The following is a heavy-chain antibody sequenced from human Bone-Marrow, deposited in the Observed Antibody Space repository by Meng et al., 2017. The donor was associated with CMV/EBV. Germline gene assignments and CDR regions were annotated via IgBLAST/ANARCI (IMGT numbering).Heavy chain of an antibody. CDR3: ARGRGWELDF. CDR2: INHSGST. J-gene: IGHJ4*02. V-gene: IGHV4-34*01. CDR1: GGSFSGYY. D-gene: IGHD1-26*01. Sequence: SETLSLTCAVYGGSFSGYYWSWIRQPPGKGLEWIGEINHSGSTNYNPSLKSRVTISVDTSKNQFSLKLSSVTAADTAVYYCARGRGWELDFWGQGTRVTVSS.